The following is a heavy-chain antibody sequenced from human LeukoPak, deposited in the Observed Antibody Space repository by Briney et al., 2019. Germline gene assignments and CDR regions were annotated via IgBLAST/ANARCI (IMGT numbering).Heavy chain of an antibody. CDR3: ATIAVAGIHYFDY. D-gene: IGHD6-19*01. CDR1: GGTFSSYA. V-gene: IGHV1-69*13. CDR2: IIPIFGTA. J-gene: IGHJ4*02. Sequence: SVKVSCKASGGTFSSYAISWVRQAPGQGLEWMGGIIPIFGTASYAQKFQGRVTITADESTSTAYMELSSLRSEDTAVYYCATIAVAGIHYFDYWGQGTLVTVSS.